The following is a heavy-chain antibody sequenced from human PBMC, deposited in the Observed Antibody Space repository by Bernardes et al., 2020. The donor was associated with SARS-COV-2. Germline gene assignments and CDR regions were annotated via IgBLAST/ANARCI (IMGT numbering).Heavy chain of an antibody. CDR3: ARDNNHYYGMDV. V-gene: IGHV3-48*01. CDR2: ISSSSSTI. CDR1: GFTFSSYS. Sequence: GSLRLSCAASGFTFSSYSMNWVRQAPGKGLEWVSYISSSSSTIYYADSVKGRFTISRDNAKNSLYLQMNSLRAEDTAVYYCARDNNHYYGMDVWGQGTTVTVSS. J-gene: IGHJ6*02.